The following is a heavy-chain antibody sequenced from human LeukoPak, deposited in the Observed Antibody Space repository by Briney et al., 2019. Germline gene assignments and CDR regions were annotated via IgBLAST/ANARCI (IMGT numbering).Heavy chain of an antibody. CDR1: GDSVNSLDL. CDR3: AGLVGRYSSGLYYYYFDY. D-gene: IGHD3-22*01. V-gene: IGHV4-4*02. Sequence: SETLSLTCTVSGDSVNSLDLWSRVRQPPGKGLEWIGEMYLSGTTHSNPSVKSRVTISIDKSKNQFFLNLSSVTAADTAVYYCAGLVGRYSSGLYYYYFDYWGQGTLVTVSS. J-gene: IGHJ4*02. CDR2: MYLSGTT.